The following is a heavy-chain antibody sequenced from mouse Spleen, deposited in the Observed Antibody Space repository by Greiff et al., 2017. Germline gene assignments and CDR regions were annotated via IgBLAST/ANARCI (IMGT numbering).Heavy chain of an antibody. CDR2: INPNNGGT. Sequence: VQLQQSGPELVKPGASVKIPCKASGYTFTDYNMDWVKQSHGKSLEWIGDINPNNGGTIYNQKFKGKATLTVDKSSSTAYMELRSLTSEDTAVYYCARSRQPEDYFDYWGQGTTLTVSS. D-gene: IGHD3-2*01. CDR3: ARSRQPEDYFDY. J-gene: IGHJ2*01. CDR1: GYTFTDYN. V-gene: IGHV1-18*01.